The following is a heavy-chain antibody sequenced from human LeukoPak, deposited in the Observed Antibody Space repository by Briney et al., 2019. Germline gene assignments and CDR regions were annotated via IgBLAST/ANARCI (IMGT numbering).Heavy chain of an antibody. CDR1: GGSISSSSYY. CDR3: ARAGPEWFGELLRYYFDY. CDR2: IYYSGST. J-gene: IGHJ4*02. Sequence: SETLSLTCTVSGGSISSSSYYWGWIRQPPGKGLDWIGGIYYSGSTYYNPSLKSRVTISVDTSKNQFSLKLSSVTAADTAVYYCARAGPEWFGELLRYYFDYWGQGTLVTVSS. D-gene: IGHD3-10*01. V-gene: IGHV4-39*01.